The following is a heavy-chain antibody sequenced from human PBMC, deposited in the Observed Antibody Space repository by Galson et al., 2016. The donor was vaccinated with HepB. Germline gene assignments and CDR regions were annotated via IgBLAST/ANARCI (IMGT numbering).Heavy chain of an antibody. CDR1: GFTFSYYW. J-gene: IGHJ4*02. D-gene: IGHD3-16*02. CDR2: IKEDGSDK. CDR3: ARIHHDYVWGSYRHTTFDY. V-gene: IGHV3-7*03. Sequence: SLRLSCAASGFTFSYYWMTWVRQAPGKGLEWVANIKEDGSDKYYVDSVKGRFTISRDNAKNSLDLQMNSLRADDTAQYYCARIHHDYVWGSYRHTTFDYWGQGILVTVSS.